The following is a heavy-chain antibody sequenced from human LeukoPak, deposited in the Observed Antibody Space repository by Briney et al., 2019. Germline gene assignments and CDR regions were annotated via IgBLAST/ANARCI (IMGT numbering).Heavy chain of an antibody. Sequence: KPSETLSLTCAVSGGSISSTNWWAWVRQPPGKGLEWIGEVDHSGYTNYNPSLKSRVTISVDKPKNHFSLKLSSVTAADTAIYYCARDVWVRGVIISDYWGQGTLVTVSS. CDR3: ARDVWVRGVIISDY. D-gene: IGHD3-10*01. V-gene: IGHV4-4*02. J-gene: IGHJ4*02. CDR2: VDHSGYT. CDR1: GGSISSTNW.